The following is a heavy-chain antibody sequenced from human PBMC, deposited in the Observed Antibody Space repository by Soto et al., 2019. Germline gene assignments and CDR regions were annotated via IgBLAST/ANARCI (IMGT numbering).Heavy chain of an antibody. CDR1: GGSISSYY. CDR2: IYYSGST. D-gene: IGHD6-19*01. V-gene: IGHV4-59*01. CDR3: AMMYAVAGSFDY. J-gene: IGHJ4*02. Sequence: SETLSLTCAVYGGSISSYYWSWIRQPPGKGLEWIGYIYYSGSTNYNPSLKSRVTISVDTSKNQFSLKLSSVTAADTAVYYCAMMYAVAGSFDYWGQGTLVTVSS.